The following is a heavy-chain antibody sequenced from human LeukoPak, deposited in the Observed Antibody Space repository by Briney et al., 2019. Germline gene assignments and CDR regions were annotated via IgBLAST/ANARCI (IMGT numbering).Heavy chain of an antibody. D-gene: IGHD6-19*01. CDR1: GFTFSSYA. CDR2: ISGSGGST. J-gene: IGHJ6*02. CDR3: AREGFSSGWYPPYYYYGMDV. V-gene: IGHV3-23*01. Sequence: GGSLRLSCAASGFTFSSYAMSWVRQAPGKGLEWVSAISGSGGSTYYADSVKGRFTISRDNSKNTLYLQMNSLRAEDTAVYYCAREGFSSGWYPPYYYYGMDVWGQGTTVTVSS.